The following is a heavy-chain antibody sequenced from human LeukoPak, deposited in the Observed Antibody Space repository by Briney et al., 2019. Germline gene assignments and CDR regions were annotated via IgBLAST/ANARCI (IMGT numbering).Heavy chain of an antibody. CDR2: INPNSGGT. D-gene: IGHD2-2*01. CDR3: ASAPPRYCSSTSCYSFDY. CDR1: GYTFTGYY. J-gene: IGHJ4*02. Sequence: ASVKDSCKASGYTFTGYYMHWVRQAPGQGLEWMGWINPNSGGTNYAQKFQGRVTMTRDTSISTAYMELSGLRSDDTAVYYCASAPPRYCSSTSCYSFDYWGQGTLVTVSS. V-gene: IGHV1-2*02.